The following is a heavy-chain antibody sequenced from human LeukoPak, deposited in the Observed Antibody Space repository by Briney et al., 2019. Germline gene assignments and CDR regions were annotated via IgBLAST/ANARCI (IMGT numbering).Heavy chain of an antibody. CDR2: ISSRSESK. V-gene: IGHV3-48*02. CDR1: GSTFSTSG. D-gene: IGHD5-24*01. J-gene: IGHJ6*02. CDR3: ARVWQLGV. Sequence: WGSLRLSCAASGSTFSTSGMNWVRQAPGKGLEWVAYISSRSESKYYAASGKGRFTISRDNAHNSLYLQMNSLRDDDTAVYYCARVWQLGVWGQGTAVTVSS.